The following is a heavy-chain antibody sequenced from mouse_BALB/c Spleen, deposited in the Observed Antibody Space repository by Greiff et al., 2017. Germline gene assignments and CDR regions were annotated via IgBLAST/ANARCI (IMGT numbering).Heavy chain of an antibody. Sequence: EVKVVESGGGLVKPGGSLKLSCAASGFTFSSYAMSWVRQSPEKRLEWVAEISSGGSYTYYTDTVTGRFTISRDNAKNTLYLEMSSLRSEDTAMYYCARDASYGKHGGFAYWGQGTLVTVSA. CDR1: GFTFSSYA. CDR2: ISSGGSYT. J-gene: IGHJ3*01. D-gene: IGHD2-10*02. CDR3: ARDASYGKHGGFAY. V-gene: IGHV5-9-4*01.